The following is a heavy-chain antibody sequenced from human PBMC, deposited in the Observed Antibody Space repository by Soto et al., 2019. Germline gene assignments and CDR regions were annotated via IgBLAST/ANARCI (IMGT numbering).Heavy chain of an antibody. J-gene: IGHJ4*02. CDR2: IIPIFGTT. Sequence: SVKVYRKAAGRSFSVYAIGWVRQAPGKGLEWMGGIIPIFGTTNYAQKFQGRVTITADTSTSTAYMELSRLRSEDTAVYYCARDAPYYDDSSCFSPAPSDYWGQGTVVTVSA. CDR1: GRSFSVYA. V-gene: IGHV1-69*06. CDR3: ARDAPYYDDSSCFSPAPSDY. D-gene: IGHD3-22*01.